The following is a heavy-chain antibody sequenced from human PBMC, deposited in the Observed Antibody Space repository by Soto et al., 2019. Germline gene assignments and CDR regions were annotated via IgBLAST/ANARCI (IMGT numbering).Heavy chain of an antibody. V-gene: IGHV3-23*01. Sequence: EVQVLQSGGGLVPPGGSLRLSCAGSGFTFINTGMSWVRQAPRQGLEWVSAITGNGDTTYYADSVKGRFTISRDNSKSTLYLQMNSLRAEDTAVYYCAKIDGYFDYWGQGTLVTVSS. CDR1: GFTFINTG. CDR3: AKIDGYFDY. J-gene: IGHJ4*02. D-gene: IGHD3-22*01. CDR2: ITGNGDTT.